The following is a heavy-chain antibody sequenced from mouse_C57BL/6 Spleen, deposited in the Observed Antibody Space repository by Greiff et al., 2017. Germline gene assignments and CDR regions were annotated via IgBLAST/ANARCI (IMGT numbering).Heavy chain of an antibody. D-gene: IGHD2-2*01. V-gene: IGHV1-81*01. CDR3: AFGIMVTTRRDY. CDR2: IYPRSGNT. J-gene: IGHJ2*01. CDR1: GYTFTSYG. Sequence: QVQLKESGAELARPGASVKLSCKASGYTFTSYGISWVKQRTGQGLEWIGEIYPRSGNTYYNEKFKGKATLTADKSSSTAYMELRSLTSEDSAVYFCAFGIMVTTRRDYWGQGTTLTVSS.